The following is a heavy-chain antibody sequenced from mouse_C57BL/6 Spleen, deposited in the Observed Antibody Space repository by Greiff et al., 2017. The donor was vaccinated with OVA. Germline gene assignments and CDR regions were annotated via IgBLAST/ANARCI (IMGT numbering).Heavy chain of an antibody. J-gene: IGHJ1*03. D-gene: IGHD1-1*01. CDR2: ISYSGST. CDR3: ARYEATVVAKGYFDV. Sequence: EVQLQQSGPGLAKPSQTLSLTCSVTGYSITSDYWNWIRKFPGNKLEYMGYISYSGSTYYTPSLKSRISITRDTSKNQYYLQLNSVTTEDTATYYSARYEATVVAKGYFDVWGTGTTVTVSS. CDR1: GYSITSDY. V-gene: IGHV3-8*01.